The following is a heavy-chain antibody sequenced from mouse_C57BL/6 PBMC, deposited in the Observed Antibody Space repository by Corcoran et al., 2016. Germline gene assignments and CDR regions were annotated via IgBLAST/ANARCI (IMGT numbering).Heavy chain of an antibody. J-gene: IGHJ3*01. CDR3: ARPDYYGSRGCWFAY. D-gene: IGHD1-1*01. V-gene: IGHV1-26*01. CDR2: INPNNGGT. Sequence: EVQLQQSGPELVKPGASVKISCKASGYTFTDYYMNWVKQSHGKSLEWIGDINPNNGGTSYNQKFKGKATLTVDKSSSTAYMELRSLTSEDSAVYYCARPDYYGSRGCWFAYWGQGTLVTVSA. CDR1: GYTFTDYY.